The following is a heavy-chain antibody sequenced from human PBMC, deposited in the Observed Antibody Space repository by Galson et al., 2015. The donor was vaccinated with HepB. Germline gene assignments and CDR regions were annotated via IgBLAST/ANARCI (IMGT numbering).Heavy chain of an antibody. V-gene: IGHV4-34*01. CDR2: INHSGST. J-gene: IGHJ5*02. CDR3: ARAAIFNYYGSGSYLGLNWFDP. D-gene: IGHD3-10*01. CDR1: GGSFSGYY. Sequence: SETLSLTCAVYGGSFSGYYWSWIRQPPGKGLEWIGEINHSGSTNYNPSLKSRVTISVDTSKNQFSLKLSSVTAADTAVYYCARAAIFNYYGSGSYLGLNWFDPWGQGTLVTVSS.